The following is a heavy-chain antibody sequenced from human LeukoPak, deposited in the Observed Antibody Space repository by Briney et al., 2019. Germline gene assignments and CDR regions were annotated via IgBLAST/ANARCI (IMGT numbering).Heavy chain of an antibody. CDR1: RGSMSSYY. CDR3: ARVRVSSSSRPWYFDY. CDR2: IYYSGST. J-gene: IGHJ4*02. V-gene: IGHV4-59*01. D-gene: IGHD6-19*01. Sequence: SGTLSLTCTVSRGSMSSYYWSWIRQPPGKGLEWIGYIYYSGSTNYNPSLKSRVNISVDTSKNQFSLKLTSVTAADTAVYYCARVRVSSSSRPWYFDYWGQGTLATVSS.